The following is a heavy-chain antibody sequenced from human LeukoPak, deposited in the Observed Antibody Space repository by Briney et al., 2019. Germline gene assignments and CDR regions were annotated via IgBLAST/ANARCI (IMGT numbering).Heavy chain of an antibody. CDR3: ARAESSGWYTGWGYYYYGMDV. CDR2: INPNSGGT. Sequence: ASVKVSCKASGYTFTGYYMHWVRQAPGQGLEWMGWINPNSGGTNYAQKFQGRVTMTRDTSISTAYMELSRLRSDDTAVYYCARAESSGWYTGWGYYYYGMDVWGQGTTVTDSS. J-gene: IGHJ6*02. CDR1: GYTFTGYY. D-gene: IGHD6-19*01. V-gene: IGHV1-2*02.